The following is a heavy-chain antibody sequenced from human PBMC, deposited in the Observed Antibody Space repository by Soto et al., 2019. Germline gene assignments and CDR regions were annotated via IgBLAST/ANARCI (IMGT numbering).Heavy chain of an antibody. Sequence: QVQLVESGGGVVQPGRSLRLSCAASGFAFSSYGMHWVRQAPGKGLEWVAVISYDGNNKYYADSVRGRFTISRDTSDNTLHLQMNSLRPEDTAVYYCATYRDYGDYGEAVLDYWGQGTLVTVSS. J-gene: IGHJ4*02. CDR1: GFAFSSYG. D-gene: IGHD4-17*01. CDR3: ATYRDYGDYGEAVLDY. V-gene: IGHV3-30*03. CDR2: ISYDGNNK.